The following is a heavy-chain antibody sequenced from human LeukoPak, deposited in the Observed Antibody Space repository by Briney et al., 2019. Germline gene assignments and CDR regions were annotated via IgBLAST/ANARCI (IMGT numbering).Heavy chain of an antibody. CDR2: ISGSGGST. V-gene: IGHV3-23*01. CDR1: GFTFSSYA. D-gene: IGHD3-10*01. Sequence: GGSLRLSCAASGFTFSSYAMSWVRQAPGKGLEWVSAISGSGGSTYYADSVKGRFTISRDNSKNTLYLQMNSLRAEDTAVYYCYGSGSYYPQGLYFDYWGQGTLVTVSS. J-gene: IGHJ4*02. CDR3: YGSGSYYPQGLYFDY.